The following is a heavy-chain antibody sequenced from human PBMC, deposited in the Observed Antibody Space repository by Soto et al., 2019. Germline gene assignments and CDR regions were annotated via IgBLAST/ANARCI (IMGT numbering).Heavy chain of an antibody. Sequence: ESLKISCKGSGYSFTSYWIGWVRQMPGKGLEWMGIIYPGDSDTRYSPSFQGQVTISADKSISTAYLQWSSLKASDTAMYYCARITTIAVSHYYYYGMDVWGQGTTVTVSS. V-gene: IGHV5-51*01. CDR1: GYSFTSYW. J-gene: IGHJ6*02. D-gene: IGHD2-15*01. CDR3: ARITTIAVSHYYYYGMDV. CDR2: IYPGDSDT.